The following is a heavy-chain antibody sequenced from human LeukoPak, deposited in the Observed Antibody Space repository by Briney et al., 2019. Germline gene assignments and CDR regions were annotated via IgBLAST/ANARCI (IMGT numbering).Heavy chain of an antibody. CDR2: IYYSGST. CDR3: ARGRGYDSDY. J-gene: IGHJ4*02. Sequence: SETLSLTCTVSGGSISSYYWSWIRQPPGKGLGWIGCIYYSGSTNYNPSLKSRVTISVDTSKNQFSLKLSSVTAADTAVYYCARGRGYDSDYWGQGTLVTVSS. D-gene: IGHD5-12*01. V-gene: IGHV4-59*01. CDR1: GGSISSYY.